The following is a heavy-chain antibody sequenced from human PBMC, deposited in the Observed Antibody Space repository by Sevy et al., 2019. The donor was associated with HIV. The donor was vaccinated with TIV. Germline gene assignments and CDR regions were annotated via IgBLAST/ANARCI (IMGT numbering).Heavy chain of an antibody. J-gene: IGHJ3*01. Sequence: GGSLRLSCAASGFTFNTHVMNWVRQAPGKGLEWVSSISGVGNTYYADSVGGRFTFSKDNAKNILNMQMNSLRADNTAVYYYAKVLNPVLESMMEVTVRSLKGFDVWGQGTMVTVSS. CDR2: ISGVGNT. CDR3: AKVLNPVLESMMEVTVRSLKGFDV. D-gene: IGHD3-22*01. CDR1: GFTFNTHV. V-gene: IGHV3-23*01.